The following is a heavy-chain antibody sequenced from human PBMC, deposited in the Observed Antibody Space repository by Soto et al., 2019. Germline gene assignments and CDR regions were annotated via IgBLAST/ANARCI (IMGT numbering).Heavy chain of an antibody. Sequence: GESLKISCKGSGYNFDTYWIGWVRQMPGKGLEWMGPIYPGDSDIRYSPSFQGQVTISADKSIATAYLQWSSLKASDTAIYYCARRTGLLYSDWGQGTLVTVSS. CDR1: GYNFDTYW. J-gene: IGHJ4*02. CDR2: IYPGDSDI. D-gene: IGHD2-21*01. CDR3: ARRTGLLYSD. V-gene: IGHV5-51*01.